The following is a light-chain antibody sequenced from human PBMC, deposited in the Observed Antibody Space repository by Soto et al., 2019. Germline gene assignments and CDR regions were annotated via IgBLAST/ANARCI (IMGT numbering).Light chain of an antibody. CDR3: MQVTYWPYT. J-gene: IGKJ2*01. V-gene: IGKV2-30*01. CDR1: QSPLYSDGNTY. CDR2: KVS. Sequence: DVVMTQSPLSLPVTLGQPASISCRSSQSPLYSDGNTYLGWFHQRPVQSPRRLIYKVSHRDSGVPDRCSGSGSGTDFTLQINRVEAEDLGVYYCMQVTYWPYTFGQGTKLEIK.